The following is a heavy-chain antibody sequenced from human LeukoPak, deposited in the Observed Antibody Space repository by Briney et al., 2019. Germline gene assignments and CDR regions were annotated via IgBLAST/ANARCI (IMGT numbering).Heavy chain of an antibody. CDR2: TYYRSKWYN. J-gene: IGHJ4*02. CDR3: ARGIAVAGTYYFDY. CDR1: GDIVSSDSAA. Sequence: SQTLSLTCAISGDIVSSDSAAWNWIRQSPSRGLEWLGRTYYRSKWYNDYAVSVKSRITINPDTSKNRFSLQLNSVTPEDTAVYYCARGIAVAGTYYFDYWVQGTLVTVSS. V-gene: IGHV6-1*01. D-gene: IGHD6-19*01.